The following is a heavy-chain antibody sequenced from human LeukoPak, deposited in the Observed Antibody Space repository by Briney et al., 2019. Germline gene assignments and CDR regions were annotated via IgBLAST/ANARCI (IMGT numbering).Heavy chain of an antibody. Sequence: WGSLRLSCAASGFTFSSYGMHWVRQAPGKGLEWVAFIRYDGSNKYYADSVKGRFTISRDNSKNTLYLQMNSLRAEDTAVYYCASPSYYYGSGRALYYMDVWGKGTTVTISS. J-gene: IGHJ6*03. CDR3: ASPSYYYGSGRALYYMDV. V-gene: IGHV3-30*02. D-gene: IGHD3-10*01. CDR1: GFTFSSYG. CDR2: IRYDGSNK.